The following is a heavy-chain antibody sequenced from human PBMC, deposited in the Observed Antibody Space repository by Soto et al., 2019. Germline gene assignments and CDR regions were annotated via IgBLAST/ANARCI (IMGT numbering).Heavy chain of an antibody. Sequence: SETLSLTCAVYGGSFSGYYWSWIRQPPGKGLEWIGYIYYSGSTYYNPSLKSRVTISVDTSKNQFSLKLSSVTAADTAVYYCARVGMYYDILTGYYSSWFDPWGQGTLVTAPQ. CDR1: GGSFSGYY. V-gene: IGHV4-34*09. D-gene: IGHD3-9*01. CDR2: IYYSGST. CDR3: ARVGMYYDILTGYYSSWFDP. J-gene: IGHJ5*02.